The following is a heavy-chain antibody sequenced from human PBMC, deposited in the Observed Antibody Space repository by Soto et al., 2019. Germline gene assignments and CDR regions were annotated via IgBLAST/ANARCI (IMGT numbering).Heavy chain of an antibody. D-gene: IGHD2-15*01. Sequence: PSETLSLTCTVSGGSISSYYWSWIRQPPGKGLEWIGYISDSGSTNYNPSLKSRVTISVDTSNNQFSLKLSSVTAADTAVYYCARRIKYYYAMDVWGQGTTVT. CDR2: ISDSGST. CDR1: GGSISSYY. J-gene: IGHJ6*02. V-gene: IGHV4-59*08. CDR3: ARRIKYYYAMDV.